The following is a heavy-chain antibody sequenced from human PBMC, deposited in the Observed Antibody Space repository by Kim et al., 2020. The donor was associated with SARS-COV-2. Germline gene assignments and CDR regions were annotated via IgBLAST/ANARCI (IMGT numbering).Heavy chain of an antibody. CDR2: ISHIGNT. Sequence: SETLSLTCTVYGGSFIGYSSSWIRQTPGKGLEWIGEISHIGNTHYNPSLKRRVTISRATSTNHFSLNLTSVTAADTAAYYCASGVYMVAGVGSYFDSWG. CDR3: ASGVYMVAGVGSYFDS. V-gene: IGHV4-34*01. J-gene: IGHJ4*01. D-gene: IGHD3-10*01. CDR1: GGSFIGYS.